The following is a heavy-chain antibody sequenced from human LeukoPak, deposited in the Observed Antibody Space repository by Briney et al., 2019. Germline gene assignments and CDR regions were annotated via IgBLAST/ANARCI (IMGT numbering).Heavy chain of an antibody. CDR1: GFTFSTSA. D-gene: IGHD4-11*01. CDR2: FGSTGTI. CDR3: ARSNGLRYFDR. J-gene: IGHJ4*02. V-gene: IGHV3-48*03. Sequence: AGGSLRLSCVTSGFTFSTSAMNWIRQAPGKGLEWLAYFGSTGTIHYADSLRGRFTISRDNAEMSLFLQMNSLRVDDTAVYYCARSNGLRYFDRWGQGTLVTVSS.